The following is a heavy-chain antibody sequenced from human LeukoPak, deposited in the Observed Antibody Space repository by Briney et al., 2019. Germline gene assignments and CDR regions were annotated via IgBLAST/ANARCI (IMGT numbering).Heavy chain of an antibody. D-gene: IGHD4-17*01. CDR2: IYSGGST. Sequence: GGSLRLSCAASGFTVSSNYMSWVRQAPGKGLEWVSVIYSGGSTYYADSVKGRFTISRHNSKNTLYLQMNSLRAEDTAVYYCARDYYYGDYDPPLWYGMDVWGQGTTVTVSS. J-gene: IGHJ6*02. V-gene: IGHV3-53*04. CDR1: GFTVSSNY. CDR3: ARDYYYGDYDPPLWYGMDV.